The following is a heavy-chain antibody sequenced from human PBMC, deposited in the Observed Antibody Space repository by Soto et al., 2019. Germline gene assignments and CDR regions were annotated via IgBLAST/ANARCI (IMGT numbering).Heavy chain of an antibody. V-gene: IGHV3-7*04. CDR3: ARDISVLGDWRAFDM. D-gene: IGHD2-21*02. CDR1: GFTFNSYW. Sequence: PGGSLRLSCAASGFTFNSYWMSWVRQVPGKGLEWVANIRQDGGEKYFVDSVKGRFTISRDNAKNSLYLQMNSLRAEDTAVYYCARDISVLGDWRAFDMCGQGTMVTVSS. CDR2: IRQDGGEK. J-gene: IGHJ3*02.